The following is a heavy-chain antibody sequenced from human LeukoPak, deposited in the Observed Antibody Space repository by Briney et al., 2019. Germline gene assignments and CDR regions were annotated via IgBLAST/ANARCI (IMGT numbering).Heavy chain of an antibody. D-gene: IGHD2-2*01. J-gene: IGHJ6*02. CDR3: ARDRVSSTSQRNYYYYGMDV. V-gene: IGHV3-48*04. CDR2: ISSSSSTI. Sequence: PGGSLRLSCAASGFTFSSYSMNWVRQAPGKGLEWVSYISSSSSTIYYADSVKGRFTISRDNAKNSLYLQMNSLRAEDTAVYYCARDRVSSTSQRNYYYYGMDVWGQGTTVTVSS. CDR1: GFTFSSYS.